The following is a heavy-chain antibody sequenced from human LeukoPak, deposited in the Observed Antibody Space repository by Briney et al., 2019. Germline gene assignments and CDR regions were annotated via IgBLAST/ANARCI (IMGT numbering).Heavy chain of an antibody. CDR2: ISIIDGNT. V-gene: IGHV1-18*01. Sequence: ASVKVSCKAFGYTFTKYGISWVRQAPGQGLEWMGWISIIDGNTNYAQNLQGRVAMTTNTSTNTVYMELRSLRFDDAAAYYCARDSDTTSGRDPWGQGTLVTVSS. CDR1: GYTFTKYG. D-gene: IGHD1-26*01. CDR3: ARDSDTTSGRDP. J-gene: IGHJ5*02.